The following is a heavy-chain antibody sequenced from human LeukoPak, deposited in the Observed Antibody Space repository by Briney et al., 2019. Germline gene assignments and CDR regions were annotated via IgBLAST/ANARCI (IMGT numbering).Heavy chain of an antibody. Sequence: GGSLRLSCAASGLTFSSYSMNWVRQDPGKGLEWVSSISSSSSYIYYADSVKGRFTISRDNSKNTLYLQMNSLRAEDTAVYYCAKDVYDLIGPGYVDVWGKGTTVTVSS. CDR1: GLTFSSYS. CDR2: ISSSSSYI. D-gene: IGHD5/OR15-5a*01. V-gene: IGHV3-21*04. CDR3: AKDVYDLIGPGYVDV. J-gene: IGHJ6*04.